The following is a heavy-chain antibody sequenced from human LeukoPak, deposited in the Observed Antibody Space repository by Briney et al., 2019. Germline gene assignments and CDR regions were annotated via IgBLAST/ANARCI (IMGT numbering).Heavy chain of an antibody. D-gene: IGHD2-2*01. V-gene: IGHV1-8*03. J-gene: IGHJ5*02. Sequence: ASVKVSCKASGYTFTSYDINWVRQATGQGLEWMGWMNPNSGNTGYAQKFQGRVTITRNTSISTAYMELSSLRPEDTAVYYCARVLVPAASNWFDPWGQGTLVTVSS. CDR1: GYTFTSYD. CDR3: ARVLVPAASNWFDP. CDR2: MNPNSGNT.